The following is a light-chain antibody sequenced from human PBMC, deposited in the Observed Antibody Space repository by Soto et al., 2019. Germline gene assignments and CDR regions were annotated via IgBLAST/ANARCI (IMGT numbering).Light chain of an antibody. V-gene: IGKV3-20*01. CDR1: QSVSSPY. J-gene: IGKJ3*01. CDR3: PHYGSSPFT. Sequence: EVVLTQSPVTLSLSPGERATLSCRASQSVSSPYLAWYQQKPGQPPRLLIYGASSRATDIPDRFIGSGSGSEFTVTIARLAPEDFAMYYCPHYGSSPFTFGPGTKVDI. CDR2: GAS.